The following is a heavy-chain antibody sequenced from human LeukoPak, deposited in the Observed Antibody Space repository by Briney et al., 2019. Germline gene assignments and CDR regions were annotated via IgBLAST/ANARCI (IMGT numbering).Heavy chain of an antibody. V-gene: IGHV1-18*01. CDR3: ARGVVACSSSEQSPLHFDY. J-gene: IGHJ4*02. CDR1: GYTFTSYG. CDR2: ISAYNGNT. D-gene: IGHD6-13*01. Sequence: ASVKVSCKASGYTFTSYGISWVRQAPRQGLEWMGWISAYNGNTNYAQKLQGRVTMTTDTSTSTAYMELRSLRSDDTAVYYCARGVVACSSSEQSPLHFDYWGQGTLVTVSS.